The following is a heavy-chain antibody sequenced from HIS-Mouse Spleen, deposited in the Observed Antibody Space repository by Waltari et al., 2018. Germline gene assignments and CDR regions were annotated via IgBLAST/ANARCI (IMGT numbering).Heavy chain of an antibody. D-gene: IGHD6-13*01. J-gene: IGHJ2*01. CDR2: IYYSGST. Sequence: QLQLQESGPGLVKPSETLSLTCTVSAGTISSSSYYWGWIRQPPGKGLVWIGSIYYSGSTYYNPSLKSRVTISVDTSKNQFSLKLSSVTAADTAVYYCAREIPYSSSWYDWYFDLWGRGTLVTVSS. V-gene: IGHV4-39*07. CDR1: AGTISSSSYY. CDR3: AREIPYSSSWYDWYFDL.